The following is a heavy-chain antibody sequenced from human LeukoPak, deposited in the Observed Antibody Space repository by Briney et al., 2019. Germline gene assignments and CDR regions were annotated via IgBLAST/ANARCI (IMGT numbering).Heavy chain of an antibody. CDR3: ARDSFLWNYGPDY. V-gene: IGHV1-46*01. J-gene: IGHJ4*02. CDR1: GGTFSSYA. Sequence: ASVKVSCKASGGTFSSYAISWVRQAPGQGLEWMGIINPSGGSTSYAQKFQGRATMTRDTSTSTVYMELSSLRSEDTAVYYCARDSFLWNYGPDYWGQGTLVTVSS. CDR2: INPSGGST. D-gene: IGHD1-7*01.